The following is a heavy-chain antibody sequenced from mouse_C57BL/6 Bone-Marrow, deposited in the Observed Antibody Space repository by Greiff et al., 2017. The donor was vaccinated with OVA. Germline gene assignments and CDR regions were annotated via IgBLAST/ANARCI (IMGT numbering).Heavy chain of an antibody. CDR2: SRNKANDYTT. V-gene: IGHV7-1*01. J-gene: IGHJ1*03. CDR3: ARDDYYWYFDV. CDR1: GFTFRDFY. Sequence: EVQGVESGGGLVQSGRSLRLSCATSGFTFRDFYMEWVRQAPGKGLEWIAASRNKANDYTTEYSASVKGRFIVSRDTSQSILYLQMNALRAEDTAIYYCARDDYYWYFDVWGTGTTVTVSS.